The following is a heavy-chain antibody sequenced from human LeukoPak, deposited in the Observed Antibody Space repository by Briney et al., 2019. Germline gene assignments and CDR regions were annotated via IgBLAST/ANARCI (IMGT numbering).Heavy chain of an antibody. Sequence: GGSLRLSCAASGFTVSRNYMSWVRQAPGKGLEWVSVIYSGGNTYYADFVKGRFTISRDNSKNTLYLQISSLTAEDTAVYYCASLPRGDYWGLGTLVTVSS. J-gene: IGHJ4*02. CDR2: IYSGGNT. CDR1: GFTVSRNY. V-gene: IGHV3-53*01. CDR3: ASLPRGDY. D-gene: IGHD3-10*01.